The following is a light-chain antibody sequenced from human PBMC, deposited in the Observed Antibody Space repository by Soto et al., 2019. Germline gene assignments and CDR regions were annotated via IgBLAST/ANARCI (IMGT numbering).Light chain of an antibody. Sequence: EIVLKQTPGTLSLSPGETVTLSCRASQSVSSSYLAWYQQKPGQAPRLLIYGAYSRAAGIRDRFSGGGSGTDFTLTISRLEPEDFAVYYCQQYNNWWTFGQGTKVDI. V-gene: IGKV3-20*01. CDR1: QSVSSSY. CDR3: QQYNNWWT. J-gene: IGKJ1*01. CDR2: GAY.